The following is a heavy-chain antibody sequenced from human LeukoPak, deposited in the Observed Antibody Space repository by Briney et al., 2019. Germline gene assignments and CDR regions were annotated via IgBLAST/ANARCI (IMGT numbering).Heavy chain of an antibody. V-gene: IGHV3-21*04. D-gene: IGHD6-13*01. CDR3: AKDGYSSSRYALLNYFDY. CDR1: GFTFSSYS. J-gene: IGHJ4*02. CDR2: ISTSSSYI. Sequence: GGSLRLSCAASGFTFSSYSMNWVRQAPGKGLEWVSFISTSSSYIHNADSVKGRFTISRDNAENSLYLQMNSLRAEDTAIYYCAKDGYSSSRYALLNYFDYWGQGTLVTVSS.